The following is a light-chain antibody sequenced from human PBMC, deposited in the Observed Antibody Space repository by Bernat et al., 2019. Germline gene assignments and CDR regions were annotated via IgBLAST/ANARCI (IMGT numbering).Light chain of an antibody. Sequence: QSALTQPASVSGSPGQSITISCTGTSGDVGHYNLVSWYQQHPAKAPKLIIYEVNKRPSGVSYRFSASKSGNTASLTISGLQAEDEADYYCCSYTTSHTLVFDGGTKLTVL. CDR3: CSYTTSHTLV. CDR1: SGDVGHYNL. J-gene: IGLJ3*02. V-gene: IGLV2-23*02. CDR2: EVN.